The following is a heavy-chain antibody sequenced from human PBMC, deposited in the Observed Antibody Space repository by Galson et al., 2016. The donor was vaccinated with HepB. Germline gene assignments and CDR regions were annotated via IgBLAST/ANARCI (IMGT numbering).Heavy chain of an antibody. CDR2: IYIRGTT. CDR3: ARVRPVNSGYSDY. V-gene: IGHV4-59*01. Sequence: ETLSLTCSVSGAAISDSYWGWIRQPPGKGLEWIGYIYIRGTTNYNPSLKSRVTMSVDASKNQFSLRLTSVTAADTAVYHCARVRPVNSGYSDYWGQGTLVTVSS. J-gene: IGHJ4*03. D-gene: IGHD4-23*01. CDR1: GAAISDSY.